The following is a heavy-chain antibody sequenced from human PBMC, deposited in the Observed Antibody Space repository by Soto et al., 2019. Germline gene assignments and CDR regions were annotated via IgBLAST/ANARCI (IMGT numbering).Heavy chain of an antibody. CDR3: ARMGLHLGELSRNWFDP. Sequence: SETLSLTCTVSGGSISSYYWSWIRQPPGKGQEWIGYIYYSGSTNYNPSLKSRVTISVDTSKNQFSLNLSPVTAADTAVYYCARMGLHLGELSRNWFDPSGQGTLVTVSS. D-gene: IGHD3-16*02. J-gene: IGHJ5*02. CDR1: GGSISSYY. CDR2: IYYSGST. V-gene: IGHV4-59*08.